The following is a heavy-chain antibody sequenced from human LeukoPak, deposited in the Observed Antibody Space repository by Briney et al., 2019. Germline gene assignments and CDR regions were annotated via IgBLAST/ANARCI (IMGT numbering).Heavy chain of an antibody. J-gene: IGHJ4*02. V-gene: IGHV3-33*01. Sequence: GGSLRLSCAASGFTLSSYGMHWVRQAPGKGLEWVAVIWYDGSNKYYADSVKGRFTISRDNSKNTLYLQMNSLRAEDTAVYYCARDYDILTGYYKGGFFDYWGQGTLVTVSS. CDR2: IWYDGSNK. D-gene: IGHD3-9*01. CDR1: GFTLSSYG. CDR3: ARDYDILTGYYKGGFFDY.